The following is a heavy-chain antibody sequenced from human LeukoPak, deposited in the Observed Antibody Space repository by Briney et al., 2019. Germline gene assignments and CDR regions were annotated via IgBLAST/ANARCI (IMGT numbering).Heavy chain of an antibody. CDR3: ASANSPGIAAAGQRSGNYYYYGMDV. Sequence: GGSLRLSCAASGFTFGSYEMNWVRQAPGKGLEWVSVIYSGGSTYYADSVKGRFTISRHNSKNTLYLQMNSLRAEDTAVYYCASANSPGIAAAGQRSGNYYYYGMDVWGQGTTVTVSS. D-gene: IGHD6-13*01. CDR1: GFTFGSYE. V-gene: IGHV3-53*04. J-gene: IGHJ6*02. CDR2: IYSGGST.